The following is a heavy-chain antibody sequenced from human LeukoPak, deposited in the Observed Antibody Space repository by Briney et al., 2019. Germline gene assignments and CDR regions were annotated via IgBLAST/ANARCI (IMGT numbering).Heavy chain of an antibody. CDR1: GYTFTGYY. Sequence: GASVKVSCKASGYTFTGYYIHWVRQAPGQGLEWMGWINPNSGGTNYAQKFQGRVTMTRDTSITTAYMDLSRLQSDDPAVYYCARDRGDYYGSGSYFDYWGQGTLVTVSS. V-gene: IGHV1-2*02. CDR3: ARDRGDYYGSGSYFDY. D-gene: IGHD3-10*01. CDR2: INPNSGGT. J-gene: IGHJ4*02.